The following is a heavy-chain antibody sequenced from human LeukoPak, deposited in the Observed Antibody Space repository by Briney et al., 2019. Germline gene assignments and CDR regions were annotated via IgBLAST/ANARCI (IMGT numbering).Heavy chain of an antibody. CDR3: ARATTSSSWPYYYFDY. Sequence: PGGSLRLSCAASGFTFSPYAMSWVRQAPGKGLEWVAVISGSGGSIYYADSVKGRFTISRDNSKNTLYLQMNSLRADDTAVYYCARATTSSSWPYYYFDYWGQGTLVTVSS. J-gene: IGHJ4*01. CDR2: ISGSGGSI. D-gene: IGHD6-13*01. CDR1: GFTFSPYA. V-gene: IGHV3-23*01.